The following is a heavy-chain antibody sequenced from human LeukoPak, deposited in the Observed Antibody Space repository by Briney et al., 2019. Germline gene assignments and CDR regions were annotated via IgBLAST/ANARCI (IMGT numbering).Heavy chain of an antibody. V-gene: IGHV3-30*04. Sequence: GGSLRLSCAASGFTFSSYAMHWVRQAPGKGLEWVAVISYDGSNKYYADSVKGRFTISRDNSKNTLYLQMNSLRAEDTAVYYCARAYCSGGGCYSFTDYWGQGTLVTVSS. J-gene: IGHJ4*02. D-gene: IGHD2-15*01. CDR1: GFTFSSYA. CDR2: ISYDGSNK. CDR3: ARAYCSGGGCYSFTDY.